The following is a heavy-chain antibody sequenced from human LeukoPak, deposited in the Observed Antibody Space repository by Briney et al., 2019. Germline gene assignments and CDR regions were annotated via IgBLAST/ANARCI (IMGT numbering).Heavy chain of an antibody. V-gene: IGHV3-53*01. D-gene: IGHD4-17*01. Sequence: PGGSLRLSCAASGFTVSSNYVSWVRQAPGKGLEWVSVIYSGGSTYYADSVKGRFTISRDNSKNTLYLQINSLRIEDTAAYYCAREIHYGEPDYWGQGTLVTVSS. J-gene: IGHJ4*02. CDR3: AREIHYGEPDY. CDR1: GFTVSSNY. CDR2: IYSGGST.